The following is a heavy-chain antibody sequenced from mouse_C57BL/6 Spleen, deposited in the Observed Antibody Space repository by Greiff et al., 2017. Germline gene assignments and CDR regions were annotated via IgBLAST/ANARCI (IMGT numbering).Heavy chain of an antibody. CDR1: GFTFSSYA. D-gene: IGHD1-1*01. Sequence: DVQLVESGEGLVKPGGSLKLSCAASGFTFSSYAMSWVRQTPEKRLEWVAYISSGGDYIYYADTVKGRFTISRDNARNTLYLQMSSLKSEDTAMYYCTRGYGSSSYAMDYWGQGTSVTVSS. CDR2: ISSGGDYI. V-gene: IGHV5-9-1*02. CDR3: TRGYGSSSYAMDY. J-gene: IGHJ4*01.